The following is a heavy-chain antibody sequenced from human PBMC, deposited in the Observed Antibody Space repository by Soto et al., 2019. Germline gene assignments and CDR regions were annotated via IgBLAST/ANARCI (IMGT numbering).Heavy chain of an antibody. J-gene: IGHJ3*02. CDR2: IWFDGSNK. CDR1: GFTLSRFD. V-gene: IGHV3-33*01. Sequence: QVQLVESGGGVVQPGRSLRLSCAAAGFTLSRFDMHWVRQAPGKGLEWVPVIWFDGSNKYYAESVKGRFTISSDNSKNTLYLNMIRLGSEDTAVYSWARETGPATAYRWVTFDNWGQGTRVTVSS. CDR3: ARETGPATAYRWVTFDN. D-gene: IGHD2-21*02.